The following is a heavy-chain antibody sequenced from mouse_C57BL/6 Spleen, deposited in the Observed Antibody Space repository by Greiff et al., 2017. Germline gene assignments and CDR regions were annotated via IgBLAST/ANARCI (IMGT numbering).Heavy chain of an antibody. Sequence: VKLMESGPELVQPGASVKISCTASGYAFSSSWMNWVKQRPGKGLEWIGRIYPGDGDTNYTGKFKGKATLTADTSSSTAYMQLSCLASEDSSVYFCASEGNYEAWFAYWGQGTLVTVSA. D-gene: IGHD1-1*01. CDR2: IYPGDGDT. CDR1: GYAFSSSW. CDR3: ASEGNYEAWFAY. V-gene: IGHV1-82*01. J-gene: IGHJ3*01.